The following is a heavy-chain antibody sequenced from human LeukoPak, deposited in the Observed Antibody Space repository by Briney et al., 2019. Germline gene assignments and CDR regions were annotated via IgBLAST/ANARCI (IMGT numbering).Heavy chain of an antibody. CDR3: ARVPAADYYYYYHIDV. CDR2: IKQDGSEK. CDR1: GFTFSSYW. Sequence: GGSLRLSCAASGFTFSSYWMSWVRQAPGKGLEWVANIKQDGSEKYYVDSVKGRFTISRDNAKNSLYLQMNSLRAEDTAVYYCARVPAADYYYYYHIDVWGRGTTVTVSS. D-gene: IGHD6-13*01. J-gene: IGHJ6*03. V-gene: IGHV3-7*01.